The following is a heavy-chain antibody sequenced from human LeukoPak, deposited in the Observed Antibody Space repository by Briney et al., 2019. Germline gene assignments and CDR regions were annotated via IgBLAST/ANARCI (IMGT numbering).Heavy chain of an antibody. V-gene: IGHV4-39*01. Sequence: PSATLSLTCTVSGDSISNTNYYWDWVRQPPGKGLEWIGSVYYGGTTYYTPSLKSRVTISVDSSKNQFSLKLRSVTAADTVVYYCAASEGKYASGWYASYYFDSWGRGTLVAVST. CDR2: VYYGGTT. CDR3: AASEGKYASGWYASYYFDS. J-gene: IGHJ4*02. D-gene: IGHD6-19*01. CDR1: GDSISNTNYY.